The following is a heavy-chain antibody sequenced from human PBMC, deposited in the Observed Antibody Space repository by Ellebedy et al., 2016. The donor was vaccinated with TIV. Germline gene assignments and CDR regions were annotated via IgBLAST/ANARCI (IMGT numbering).Heavy chain of an antibody. V-gene: IGHV4-39*01. CDR2: IYHTGTT. J-gene: IGHJ3*02. Sequence: SETLSLTXTVSGGSVTRTNYYWGWIRQRPGKGPEWIGNIYHTGTTFYNPSLKSRVTISVDTSKNQFSLRLSSVTAADTAVYYCARPSPYQYGSGAHGFDIWGQGTMVTVSS. CDR1: GGSVTRTNYY. D-gene: IGHD3-10*01. CDR3: ARPSPYQYGSGAHGFDI.